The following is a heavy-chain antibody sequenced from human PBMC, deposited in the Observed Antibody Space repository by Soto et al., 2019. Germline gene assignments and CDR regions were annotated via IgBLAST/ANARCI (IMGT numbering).Heavy chain of an antibody. CDR2: IWYDGVNR. J-gene: IGHJ6*02. D-gene: IGHD2-2*01. CDR1: GFTFSNFG. Sequence: QVQLVESGGGVVQPGRSLRLSCEASGFTFSNFGMHWVRQAPGRGLEWVANIWYDGVNRYYADSVRGRFTVSRDNYKNTLYLEMNSLRAEDTAVYFCVREDCSSHLCQSSEDFYYGMDVWGQGTTVTVSS. V-gene: IGHV3-33*01. CDR3: VREDCSSHLCQSSEDFYYGMDV.